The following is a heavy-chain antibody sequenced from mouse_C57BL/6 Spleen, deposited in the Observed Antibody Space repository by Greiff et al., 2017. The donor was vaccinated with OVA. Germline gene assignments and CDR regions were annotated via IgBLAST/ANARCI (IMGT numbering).Heavy chain of an antibody. J-gene: IGHJ2*01. V-gene: IGHV5-4*01. CDR1: GFTFSSYA. Sequence: EVKLMESGGGLVKPGGSLKLSCAASGFTFSSYAMSWVRQTPEKRLEWVATISDGGSYTYYPDNVKGRFTISRDNAKNNLYLQMSHLKSEDTAMYYCARETKGNYFDYWGQGTTLTVSS. CDR2: ISDGGSYT. CDR3: ARETKGNYFDY.